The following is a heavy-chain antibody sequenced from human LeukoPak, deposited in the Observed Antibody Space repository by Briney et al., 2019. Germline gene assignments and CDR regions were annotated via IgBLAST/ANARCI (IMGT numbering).Heavy chain of an antibody. CDR2: ISSSGGTK. J-gene: IGHJ4*02. CDR1: GFTLSDYY. D-gene: IGHD3-10*01. CDR3: ATLSYYALDY. V-gene: IGHV3-11*04. Sequence: GGSLRLSCAVSGFTLSDYYMTWIRQAPGKGLEWVSHISSSGGTKYYADSVKGRFTISRDNAKNSLYLQMNSLRAEDTAVYYCATLSYYALDYWGQGTLVTVSS.